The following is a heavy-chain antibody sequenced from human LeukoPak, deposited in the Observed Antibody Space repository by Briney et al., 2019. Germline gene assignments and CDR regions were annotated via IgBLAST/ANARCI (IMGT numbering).Heavy chain of an antibody. Sequence: ASVKVSCKASGYTFTSYDINWVRQATGQGLEWMGWMNPNSGNTGYAQKFQGRVTITRYTSISTAYMELSSLRSEDTAVYYCARSSYYSYYMDVWGKGTTVTVSS. CDR1: GYTFTSYD. V-gene: IGHV1-8*03. CDR2: MNPNSGNT. J-gene: IGHJ6*03. CDR3: ARSSYYSYYMDV.